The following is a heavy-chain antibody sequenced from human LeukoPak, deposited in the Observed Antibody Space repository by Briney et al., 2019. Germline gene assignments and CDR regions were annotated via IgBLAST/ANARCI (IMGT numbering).Heavy chain of an antibody. CDR1: GYSFTSYW. V-gene: IGHV5-51*01. Sequence: GESLQISCEGSGYSFTSYWIGGVRELGGKGVEGMGIIYPGDSDTRDSPSLQGQVTISADKSISTAYLQWSSLKASDTAMYYCARSLSNYPSFDYLYWGQGTLVTVSS. J-gene: IGHJ4*02. CDR3: ARSLSNYPSFDYLY. D-gene: IGHD4-11*01. CDR2: IYPGDSDT.